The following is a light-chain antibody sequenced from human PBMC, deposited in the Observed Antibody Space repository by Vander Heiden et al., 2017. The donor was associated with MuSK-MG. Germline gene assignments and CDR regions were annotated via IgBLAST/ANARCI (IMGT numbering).Light chain of an antibody. V-gene: IGLV3-1*01. CDR1: KLGDKY. CDR2: QDD. Sequence: SYELTQPPSVSVSPGQTASITCSGDKLGDKYACWYQQKPGQSPVLVIYQDDKRPSGIPERFSGSNSGNTATLTISGTQALDEAAYYCQAWDSSMVVVGGGNKLNVL. CDR3: QAWDSSMVV. J-gene: IGLJ2*01.